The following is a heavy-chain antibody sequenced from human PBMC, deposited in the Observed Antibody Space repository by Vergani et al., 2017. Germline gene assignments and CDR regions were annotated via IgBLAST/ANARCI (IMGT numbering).Heavy chain of an antibody. Sequence: LEESGGGSVNPGGSLRLSCVASGFKFSDHYMSWIRQAPGKGLEWVSHISPGASTVSYTDSVTGRFTVSRDNDNNSLTLDMTTLRVEDTAVYYCAKNPGISTTRHYYAMDVWGQGTTVTVSS. D-gene: IGHD1-1*01. CDR1: GFKFSDHY. V-gene: IGHV3-11*04. J-gene: IGHJ6*02. CDR2: ISPGASTV. CDR3: AKNPGISTTRHYYAMDV.